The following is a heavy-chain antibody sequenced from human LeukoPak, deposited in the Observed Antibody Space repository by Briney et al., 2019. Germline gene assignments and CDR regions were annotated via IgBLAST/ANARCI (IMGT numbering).Heavy chain of an antibody. CDR2: IYHSGST. V-gene: IGHV4-38-2*02. CDR3: ARDVGVVVAATPFDY. D-gene: IGHD2-15*01. J-gene: IGHJ4*02. Sequence: SETLSLTCAVSGYSISSGYYWGWIRQPPGKGLEWIGSIYHSGSTYYNPSLKSRVTISEDTSKNQFSLKLSSVTAADTAVYYCARDVGVVVAATPFDYWGQGTLVTVSS. CDR1: GYSISSGYY.